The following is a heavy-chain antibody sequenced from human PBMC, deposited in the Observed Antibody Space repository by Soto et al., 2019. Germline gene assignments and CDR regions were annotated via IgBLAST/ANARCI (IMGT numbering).Heavy chain of an antibody. D-gene: IGHD2-2*01. CDR2: INHSGST. CDR3: ARGMLKFSYCSSTSCRSGGFDY. CDR1: GGSFSGYY. Sequence: PSETLSLTCAVYGGSFSGYYWSWIRQPPGKGLEWIGEINHSGSTNYNPSLKSRVTISVDTSKNQFSLKLSSVTAADTAVYYCARGMLKFSYCSSTSCRSGGFDYWGQGTPVTVSS. V-gene: IGHV4-34*01. J-gene: IGHJ4*02.